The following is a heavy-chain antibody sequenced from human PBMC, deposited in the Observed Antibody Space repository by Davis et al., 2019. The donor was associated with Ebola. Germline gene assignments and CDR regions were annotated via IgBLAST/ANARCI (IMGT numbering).Heavy chain of an antibody. CDR3: ARDSTAEPGTVAHHHY. J-gene: IGHJ4*02. D-gene: IGHD6-13*01. CDR1: GFTFSNYG. CDR2: ISYDGANK. Sequence: GESLKISCAASGFTFSNYGISWVRQAPGKGLEWVAGISYDGANKDYADFLKGRFTISRDDSKNTVFLQMSSLSTEDTAVYYCARDSTAEPGTVAHHHYWGQGTLVTVSS. V-gene: IGHV3-30*03.